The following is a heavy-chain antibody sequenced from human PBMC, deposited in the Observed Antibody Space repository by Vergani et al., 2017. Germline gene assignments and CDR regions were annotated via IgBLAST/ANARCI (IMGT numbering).Heavy chain of an antibody. Sequence: QVQLVESGGGVVQPGGSLRLSCAASGFTLTNYGMHWVRQAPGKGLEWVAFTRYDGIVEYYGDSVRGRFTISRDNGQSYLYLDMDNLRVEDTAVYFCAKEFCGTGNCYGWNHLEVWGEGTAVTVSS. CDR1: GFTLTNYG. CDR3: AKEFCGTGNCYGWNHLEV. D-gene: IGHD1-1*01. CDR2: TRYDGIVE. J-gene: IGHJ6*04. V-gene: IGHV3-30*02.